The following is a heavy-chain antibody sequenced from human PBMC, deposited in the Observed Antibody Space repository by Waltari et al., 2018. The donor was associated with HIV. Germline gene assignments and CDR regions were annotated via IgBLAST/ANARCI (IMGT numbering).Heavy chain of an antibody. D-gene: IGHD3-22*01. CDR2: ISSDGSNK. CDR3: AKDMHDSSGYLFEY. Sequence: VRQAPGKGLEWVAIISSDGSNKYYADSVKGRFTISRDNSKNTLYLQMNSLRAEDTAMYYCAKDMHDSSGYLFEYWGQGTLVTVSS. J-gene: IGHJ4*02. V-gene: IGHV3-30*18.